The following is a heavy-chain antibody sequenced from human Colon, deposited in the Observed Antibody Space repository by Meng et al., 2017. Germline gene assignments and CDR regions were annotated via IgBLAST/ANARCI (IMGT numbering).Heavy chain of an antibody. D-gene: IGHD6-19*01. Sequence: EVQLLESGGGLVQPGGSLRLSCSASGFTFARYSMTWVRQAPGKGLEWVSYINSNGDSTYYADSVKGRFTISRDNSRNTLYLQMNSLRVEDTAVYYCVKGGWCDDWGQGKLVTVFS. V-gene: IGHV3-23*01. CDR1: GFTFARYS. CDR3: VKGGWCDD. CDR2: INSNGDST. J-gene: IGHJ4*02.